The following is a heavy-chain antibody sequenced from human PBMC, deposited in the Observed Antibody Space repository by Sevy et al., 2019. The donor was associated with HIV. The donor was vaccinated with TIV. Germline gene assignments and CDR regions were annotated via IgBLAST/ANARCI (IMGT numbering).Heavy chain of an antibody. CDR3: TRGYCSGGTCSPGGY. J-gene: IGHJ4*02. Sequence: ASVKVSCKASGYTFTSYIMSWVRQAPGQGLEWMGWINTMTGNPTYAQGLTGRFVFSLDTSASTAYLRISSLKAEDSAVYYCTRGYCSGGTCSPGGYWGQGTLVTVSS. CDR2: INTMTGNP. CDR1: GYTFTSYI. V-gene: IGHV7-4-1*02. D-gene: IGHD2-15*01.